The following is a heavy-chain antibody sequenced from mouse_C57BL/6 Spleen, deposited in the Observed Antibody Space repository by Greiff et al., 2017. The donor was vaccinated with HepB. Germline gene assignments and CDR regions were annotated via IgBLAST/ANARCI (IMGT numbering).Heavy chain of an antibody. V-gene: IGHV1-7*01. J-gene: IGHJ3*01. CDR2: INPSSGYT. CDR3: VYYSNYVAWFAY. Sequence: QVQLKQSGAELAKPGASVKLSCKASGYTFTSYWMHWVKQRPGQGLEWIGYINPSSGYTKYNQKFKDKATLTADKSSSTAYMQLSSLTYEDSAVYYCVYYSNYVAWFAYWGQGTLVTVSA. CDR1: GYTFTSYW. D-gene: IGHD2-5*01.